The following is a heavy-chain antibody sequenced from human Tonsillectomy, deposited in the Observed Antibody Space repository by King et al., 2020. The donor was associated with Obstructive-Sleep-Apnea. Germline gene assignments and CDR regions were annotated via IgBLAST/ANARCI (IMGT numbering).Heavy chain of an antibody. CDR2: MNPNSGNT. CDR3: ARAPTKLSGSYYLWTTNPHRPFDY. CDR1: GYTFTSYD. V-gene: IGHV1-8*01. Sequence: VQLVQSGAEVKKPGASVKVSCKASGYTFTSYDINWVRQATGQGLEWMGWMNPNSGNTGYAQKFQGRVTMTRNTSISTAYMELSSLRSEDTAVYYCARAPTKLSGSYYLWTTNPHRPFDYWGQGTLVTVSS. J-gene: IGHJ4*02. D-gene: IGHD3-10*01.